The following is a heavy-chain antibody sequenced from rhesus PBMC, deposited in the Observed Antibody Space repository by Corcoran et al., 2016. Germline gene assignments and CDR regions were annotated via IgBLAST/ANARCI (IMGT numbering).Heavy chain of an antibody. Sequence: EVQLVESGGGLVQPGGSLRLSCAASGFTFSSSAMHWVRQASGKGLEWVGRIRSKSNNSATGYAASVKGRFTISRDESKNTVYLQMNSLKTEDTAVYYCARGNSGSYDYWGQGVLVTVSS. CDR3: ARGNSGSYDY. CDR2: IRSKSNNSAT. V-gene: IGHV3-118*01. D-gene: IGHD6-25*01. J-gene: IGHJ4*01. CDR1: GFTFSSSA.